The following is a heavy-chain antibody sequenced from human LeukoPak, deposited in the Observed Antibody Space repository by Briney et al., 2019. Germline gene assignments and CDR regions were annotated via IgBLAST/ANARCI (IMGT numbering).Heavy chain of an antibody. D-gene: IGHD6-19*01. J-gene: IGHJ3*02. Sequence: PSETLSLTCTVSGGSIRSNSWSWIRQPPGKGLEWIGFIYHSGSSYYNPSLKSRVTISLDTSRNQVSLRLSSVTAADTAISYCASGPVAVPGIRGPDAFDIWGQGTMVTVSS. CDR1: GGSIRSNS. CDR2: IYHSGSS. CDR3: ASGPVAVPGIRGPDAFDI. V-gene: IGHV4-59*01.